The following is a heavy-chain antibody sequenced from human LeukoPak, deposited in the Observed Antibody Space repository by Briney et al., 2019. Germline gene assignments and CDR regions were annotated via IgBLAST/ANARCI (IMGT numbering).Heavy chain of an antibody. CDR3: ARDFGTISYGVSFDY. J-gene: IGHJ4*02. D-gene: IGHD5-18*01. CDR1: GGSISSYY. Sequence: SETLSLTCTVSGGSISSYYWNWIRQPPGKGLEWIGYIYYSGSTNYNPSLKSRVTMSVDTSKNQFSLKLSSVTAADTAVYYCARDFGTISYGVSFDYWGQGTLVTVSS. V-gene: IGHV4-59*12. CDR2: IYYSGST.